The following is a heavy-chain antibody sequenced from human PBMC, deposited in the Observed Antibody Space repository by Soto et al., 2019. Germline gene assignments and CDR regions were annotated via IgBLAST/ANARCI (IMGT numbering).Heavy chain of an antibody. Sequence: GGSLRLSSAASGVNFKNFGMHWVRQAPGKGLEWVAMIWYDAIGKYYADSVKGRFTISRDHSKNTLSLQMDGLRAEDTAVYYCARDWNAGIFDYWGQGTPVTVSS. D-gene: IGHD1-1*01. CDR2: IWYDAIGK. J-gene: IGHJ4*02. CDR1: GVNFKNFG. V-gene: IGHV3-33*01. CDR3: ARDWNAGIFDY.